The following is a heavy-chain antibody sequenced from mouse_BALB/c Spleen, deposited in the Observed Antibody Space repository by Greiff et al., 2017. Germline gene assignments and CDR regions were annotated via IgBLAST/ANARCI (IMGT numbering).Heavy chain of an antibody. D-gene: IGHD2-4*01. CDR2: INPGSGGT. Sequence: QVQLQQSGAELVRPGTSVKVSCKASGYAFTNYLIEWVKQRPGQGLEWIGVINPGSGGTNYNEKFKGKATLTADKSSSTAYMQLSSLTSDDSAVYFCARSDDYSWYFDVWGAGTTITVSS. J-gene: IGHJ1*01. V-gene: IGHV1-54*01. CDR1: GYAFTNYL. CDR3: ARSDDYSWYFDV.